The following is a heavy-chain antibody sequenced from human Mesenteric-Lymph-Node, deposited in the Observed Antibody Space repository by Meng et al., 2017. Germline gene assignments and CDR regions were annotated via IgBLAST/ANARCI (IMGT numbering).Heavy chain of an antibody. Sequence: QVQLQWSGPGLVTPSGTLSLTCAVSGGSMSSTNWWSWVRQPPGKGLEWIGEIYHSGSTNYNPSLKNRVSISVDKSKNQFSLKLSSVTAADTAVYYCARADKVRFDYWGQGTLVTVSS. V-gene: IGHV4-4*02. CDR2: IYHSGST. CDR3: ARADKVRFDY. CDR1: GGSMSSTNW. J-gene: IGHJ4*02.